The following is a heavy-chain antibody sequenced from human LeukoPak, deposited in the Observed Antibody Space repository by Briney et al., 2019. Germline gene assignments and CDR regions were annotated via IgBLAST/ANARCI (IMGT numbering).Heavy chain of an antibody. J-gene: IGHJ4*02. V-gene: IGHV1-69*05. Sequence: SVKVSCKASGGTFSSYAISWVRQAPGQGLEWMGRIIPIFGTASYAHKFQGRVTITTDESTSSAYMELSSLRSEDTAVYYCARDRWSGSPLGYWGQGTLVTVSS. CDR1: GGTFSSYA. CDR2: IIPIFGTA. D-gene: IGHD1-26*01. CDR3: ARDRWSGSPLGY.